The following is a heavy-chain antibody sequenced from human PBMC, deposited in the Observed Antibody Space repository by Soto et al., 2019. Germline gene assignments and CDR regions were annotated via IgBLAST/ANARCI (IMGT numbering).Heavy chain of an antibody. J-gene: IGHJ4*02. CDR2: ISYDGSNE. CDR3: AKGKDPRRYGYSFQGFDY. Sequence: GWSLRLSCAASGFTFSSYDIHWVRQAPGKGLEWVAVISYDGSNEYYVDSVKGRFTISRDNSKKTLYMQMNSLRPEDTAVYYCAKGKDPRRYGYSFQGFDYCGQGSLGTVSS. CDR1: GFTFSSYD. V-gene: IGHV3-30*18. D-gene: IGHD4-4*01.